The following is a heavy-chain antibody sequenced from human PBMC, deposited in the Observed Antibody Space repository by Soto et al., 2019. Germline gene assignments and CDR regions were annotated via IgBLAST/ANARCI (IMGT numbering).Heavy chain of an antibody. D-gene: IGHD2-2*01. J-gene: IGHJ4*02. CDR3: ERGIRYCSSTSCYFDY. CDR1: GLTFSSYS. V-gene: IGHV3-21*01. CDR2: ISSSSSYI. Sequence: PGGSLRLSCAASGLTFSSYSMNWVRQAPGKGLEWVSSISSSSSYIYYADSVKGRFTISRDNAKNSLYLQMNSLRAEDTAVYYCERGIRYCSSTSCYFDYWGQGTLVTVSS.